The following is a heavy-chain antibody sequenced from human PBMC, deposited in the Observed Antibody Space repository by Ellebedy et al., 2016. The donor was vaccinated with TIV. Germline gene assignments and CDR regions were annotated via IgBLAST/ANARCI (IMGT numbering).Heavy chain of an antibody. CDR3: ARDPSGGWELRPPNFDY. Sequence: GESLKISCAASGFTFSSYSMNWVRQAPGKGLEWVSSISSSSSYIYYADSVKGRFTISRDNAKNSLYLQMNSLRAEDTAVYYCARDPSGGWELRPPNFDYWGQGTLVTVSS. D-gene: IGHD1-26*01. J-gene: IGHJ4*02. CDR2: ISSSSSYI. CDR1: GFTFSSYS. V-gene: IGHV3-21*01.